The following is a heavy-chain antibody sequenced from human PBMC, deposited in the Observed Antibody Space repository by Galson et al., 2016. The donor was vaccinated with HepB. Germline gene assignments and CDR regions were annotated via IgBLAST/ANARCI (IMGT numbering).Heavy chain of an antibody. J-gene: IGHJ4*02. Sequence: SLRLSCAASGFTFSRYGMHWVRQAPGKGLEWVALIWSDGSNKYYADSVKGRFTISRDNSKNTAYLHMNSLRAEDRAVYYCAREAGIAAAATYDYWGQGTLVTVSS. CDR1: GFTFSRYG. D-gene: IGHD6-13*01. V-gene: IGHV3-33*01. CDR2: IWSDGSNK. CDR3: AREAGIAAAATYDY.